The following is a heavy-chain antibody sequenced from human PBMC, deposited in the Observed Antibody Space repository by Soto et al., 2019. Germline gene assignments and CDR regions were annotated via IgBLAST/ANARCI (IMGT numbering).Heavy chain of an antibody. CDR2: IYYSGST. J-gene: IGHJ4*02. CDR1: GGSISSYY. CDR3: ASLTWIQLCFSFDY. D-gene: IGHD5-18*01. Sequence: SETLSLTCTVSGGSISSYYWSWIRQPPGKGLEWIGYIYYSGSTNYNPSLKSRVTISVDTSKNQFSLKLSSVTAADTAVYYCASLTWIQLCFSFDYWGQGTLVTVSS. V-gene: IGHV4-59*01.